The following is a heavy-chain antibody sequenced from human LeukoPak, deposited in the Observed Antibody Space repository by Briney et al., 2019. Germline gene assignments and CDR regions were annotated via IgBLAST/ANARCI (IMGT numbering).Heavy chain of an antibody. CDR1: GGSVNIGSYY. CDR3: ARGIGQWLAFDY. D-gene: IGHD6-19*01. V-gene: IGHV4-61*01. CDR2: IYYSGNT. Sequence: SETLSLTCTVSGGSVNIGSYYCSWIRQPPGKGLEWIGHIYYSGNTNYNPSLKSRVTISVDTSKNQFSLKLNSVTAADTAVYYCARGIGQWLAFDYWGQGTPVTVSS. J-gene: IGHJ4*02.